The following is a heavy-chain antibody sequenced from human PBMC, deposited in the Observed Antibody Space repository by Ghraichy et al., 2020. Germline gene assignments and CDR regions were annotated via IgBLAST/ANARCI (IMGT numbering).Heavy chain of an antibody. V-gene: IGHV4-34*01. CDR1: GGSFRGYY. CDR3: ARGPHSDLWSGHYSLIGYSFFAMDV. Sequence: SETLSLTCAAYGGSFRGYYWSWIRQPPGKGLEWIGEITHTGRTNHNPSLKSRVTISVDTSKNQCSLNLSSVTPGDTAVYYCARGPHSDLWSGHYSLIGYSFFAMDVWAQGTTVTVSS. D-gene: IGHD3-3*01. J-gene: IGHJ6*02. CDR2: ITHTGRT.